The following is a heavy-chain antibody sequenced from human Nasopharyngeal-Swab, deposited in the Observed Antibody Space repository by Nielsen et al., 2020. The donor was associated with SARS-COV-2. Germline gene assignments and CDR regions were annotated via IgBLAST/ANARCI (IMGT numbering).Heavy chain of an antibody. J-gene: IGHJ5*02. CDR1: GFTFSDYY. D-gene: IGHD3-10*01. Sequence: GASLKISCAASGFTFSDYYMSWIRQAPGKGLEWVSYISSSGSTIYYADSVKGRFTISRDNAKNSLYLQMNSLRAEDTAVYYCARRQRITMVRGVRAWFDPWGQGTLVTVSS. V-gene: IGHV3-11*01. CDR2: ISSSGSTI. CDR3: ARRQRITMVRGVRAWFDP.